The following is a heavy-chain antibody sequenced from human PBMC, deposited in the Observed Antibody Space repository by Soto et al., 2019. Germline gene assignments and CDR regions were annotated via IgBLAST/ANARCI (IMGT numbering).Heavy chain of an antibody. J-gene: IGHJ6*02. CDR3: ARGNTIFGVVIINYYYGMDV. V-gene: IGHV1-2*04. CDR2: INPNSGGT. CDR1: GGTFSSYA. D-gene: IGHD3-3*01. Sequence: ASVKVSCKASGGTFSSYAISWVRQAPGQGLEWMGWINPNSGGTNYAQKFQGWVTMTRDTSISTAYMELSRLRSDDTAVYYCARGNTIFGVVIINYYYGMDVWGQGTTVTVS.